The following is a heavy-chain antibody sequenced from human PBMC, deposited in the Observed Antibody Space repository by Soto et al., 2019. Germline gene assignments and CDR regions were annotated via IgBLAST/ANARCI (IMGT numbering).Heavy chain of an antibody. Sequence: EVQLVESGGGLVQPGGSLKLSCAASGFTFSGSALHWVRQASGNGLEWVGRIRSKPNNYATAYGASVKGRFTISGDDSKQTAYLQMNSLNTEDTAVYYCSRQASDFWSGKPQYYMDVWGKGTTVTVS. D-gene: IGHD3-3*01. CDR1: GFTFSGSA. CDR2: IRSKPNNYAT. V-gene: IGHV3-73*01. J-gene: IGHJ6*03. CDR3: SRQASDFWSGKPQYYMDV.